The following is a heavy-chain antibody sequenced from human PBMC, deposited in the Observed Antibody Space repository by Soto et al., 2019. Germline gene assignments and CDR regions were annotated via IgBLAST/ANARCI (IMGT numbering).Heavy chain of an antibody. D-gene: IGHD6-19*01. CDR1: GGTFSSSA. CDR3: ARSETAGHRGFDI. CDR2: IIPTFGTA. Sequence: ASVNVSCKASGGTFSSSAMNWLRQAPGQGPEWMGGIIPTFGTANYIEKFRGRVTITADTSTSTAYMEVSSLTSEDTAMYFCARSETAGHRGFDIWGQGTMVTVSS. V-gene: IGHV1-69*06. J-gene: IGHJ3*02.